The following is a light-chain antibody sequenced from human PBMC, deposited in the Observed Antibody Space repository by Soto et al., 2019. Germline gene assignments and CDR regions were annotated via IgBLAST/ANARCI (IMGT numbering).Light chain of an antibody. CDR1: QYISDF. CDR2: AAS. V-gene: IGKV1-39*01. Sequence: DTQMTQSPSSLSASVGDRVTITCRASQYISDFLNWYQQKPGKAPVILIYAASTLQSGVPSRFNGGGCETNFTLIISSLEPEDFATCYCQQSYTTPLTFGGGTKVDIK. CDR3: QQSYTTPLT. J-gene: IGKJ4*01.